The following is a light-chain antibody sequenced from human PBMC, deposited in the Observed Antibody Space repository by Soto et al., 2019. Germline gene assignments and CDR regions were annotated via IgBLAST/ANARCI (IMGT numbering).Light chain of an antibody. J-gene: IGKJ3*01. V-gene: IGKV1-5*03. CDR2: KAS. CDR1: QSISSW. Sequence: DVQLTQSLFTLSVSVGDRVIFKCGPSQSISSWLAWYQQKPGKAPKLLIYKASSLESGVPSRFSGSGSGTEFTLTISSLQPDDFATYYCQQYNSYSLTFGPGTKVDIK. CDR3: QQYNSYSLT.